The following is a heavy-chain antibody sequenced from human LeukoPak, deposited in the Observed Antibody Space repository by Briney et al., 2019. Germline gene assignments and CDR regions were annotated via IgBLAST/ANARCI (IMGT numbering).Heavy chain of an antibody. V-gene: IGHV3-9*01. D-gene: IGHD3-22*01. J-gene: IGHJ4*02. CDR1: GFIFDDFA. CDR3: TKDFYRDFYDSVDYYFHY. Sequence: PGGSLRLSCAASGFIFDDFAMHWVRQVPGKGLEWVSGINSNNGIIGYADSVKCRFSISRDNAKDSLYLQMNSLRPEDTALYYCTKDFYRDFYDSVDYYFHYWGQGTLVTVSS. CDR2: INSNNGII.